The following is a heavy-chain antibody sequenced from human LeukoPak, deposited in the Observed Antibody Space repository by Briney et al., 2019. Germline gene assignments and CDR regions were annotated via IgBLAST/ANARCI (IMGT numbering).Heavy chain of an antibody. CDR1: GYTFTSYG. V-gene: IGHV1-18*01. D-gene: IGHD2-2*01. J-gene: IGHJ3*02. CDR3: ASPYCSSTSCYRHGDAFDI. Sequence: ASVKVSCKASGYTFTSYGISWVRQAPGQGLEWMGWISAYNGNTNYAQKLQGRVTMTTDTSTSTAYMELRSLRSDDTAVYYCASPYCSSTSCYRHGDAFDIWGQGTMVTVSS. CDR2: ISAYNGNT.